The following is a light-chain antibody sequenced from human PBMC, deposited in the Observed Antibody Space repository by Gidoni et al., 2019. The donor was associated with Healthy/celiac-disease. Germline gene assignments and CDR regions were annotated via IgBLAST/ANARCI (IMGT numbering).Light chain of an antibody. V-gene: IGKV1-5*01. Sequence: DIRMTQSPSPLSSSVGDRVTITCRASKSVSNWLAWYQQRPGKAPKVLISRASTLKSGVPSRFSGSGYGTDFTLTISSLQPDDFATYYCQQQDSFSPWSFGQGTEVEMK. CDR3: QQQDSFSPWS. J-gene: IGKJ1*01. CDR2: RAS. CDR1: KSVSNW.